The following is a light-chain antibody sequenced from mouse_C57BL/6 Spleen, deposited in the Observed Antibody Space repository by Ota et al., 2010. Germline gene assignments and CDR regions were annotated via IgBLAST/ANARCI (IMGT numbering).Light chain of an antibody. CDR2: KAS. CDR1: QNINVW. V-gene: IGKV15-103*01. J-gene: IGKJ2*01. CDR3: QQGQSYPYT. Sequence: ASQNINVWLSWYQQKPGNIPKLLIYKASNLHTGVPSRFSGSGSGTGFTLTISSLQPEDIATYYCQQGQSYPYTFGGGTKLEIK.